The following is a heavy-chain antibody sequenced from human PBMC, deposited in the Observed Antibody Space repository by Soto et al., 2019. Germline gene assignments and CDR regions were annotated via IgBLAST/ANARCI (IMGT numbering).Heavy chain of an antibody. CDR3: AKTVYSSAFDY. J-gene: IGHJ4*02. V-gene: IGHV3-23*01. D-gene: IGHD6-19*01. Sequence: GGSLRLSCAASGFTFRNYVMSWFRQAPGKGLEWVSAISGSGGSTYYADSVKGRFTISRDNSKNTLYLQMNSLRAEDTAVYYCAKTVYSSAFDYWGQGTLVTVSS. CDR2: ISGSGGST. CDR1: GFTFRNYV.